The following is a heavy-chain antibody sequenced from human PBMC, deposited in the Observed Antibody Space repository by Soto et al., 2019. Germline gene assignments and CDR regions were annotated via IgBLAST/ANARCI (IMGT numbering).Heavy chain of an antibody. CDR1: RYTFISYD. V-gene: IGHV1-8*01. J-gene: IGHJ6*02. CDR2: MNPNSGNT. CDR3: ARGREVWWNAGPLGLHYLDV. D-gene: IGHD3-16*01. Sequence: QVQLVQSGAEVKESGASVKVSCKASRYTFISYDINWVRQATGQGLEWMGWMNPNSGNTGYAQKFQGRITMTRNTSINTAYMELSSLGSEDTAVYYCARGREVWWNAGPLGLHYLDVWGQGTTVTVSS.